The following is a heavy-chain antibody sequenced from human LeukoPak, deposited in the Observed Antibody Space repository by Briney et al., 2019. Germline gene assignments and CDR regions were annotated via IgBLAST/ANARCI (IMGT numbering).Heavy chain of an antibody. CDR1: GYTFTSYG. J-gene: IGHJ4*02. CDR2: INAYNGNT. V-gene: IGHV1-18*01. Sequence: ASVKVSCKASGYTFTSYGISWVRQAPGQGLEWMGWINAYNGNTNYAQKLQGRVTMTTDTSTSTAYMELGSLRSDDTAVYYCAREASYYYDSSGYTYWGQGTLVTVSS. D-gene: IGHD3-22*01. CDR3: AREASYYYDSSGYTY.